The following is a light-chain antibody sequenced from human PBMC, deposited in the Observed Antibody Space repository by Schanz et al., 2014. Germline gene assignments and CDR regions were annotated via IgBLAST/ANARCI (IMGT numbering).Light chain of an antibody. V-gene: IGLV8-61*01. CDR3: VLYMGSGVSV. Sequence: QTVVTQEPSFSVSLGGTVTLTCGLRSGSVSASYYASWYQQTPGQAPRTLIHNTNIRSSGVPDRFSGSILGNKAALTITAAQADDECDYYCVLYMGSGVSVFGTGTKLPVL. CDR2: NTN. CDR1: SGSVSASYY. J-gene: IGLJ1*01.